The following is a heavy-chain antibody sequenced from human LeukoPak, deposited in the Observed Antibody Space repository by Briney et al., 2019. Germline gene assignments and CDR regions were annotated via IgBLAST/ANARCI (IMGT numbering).Heavy chain of an antibody. J-gene: IGHJ4*02. CDR3: ARDSPPYCGGDCYPDY. Sequence: GASVKVSCKASGGTFSSYAISWVRQDPGQGLEWMGRIIPIFGIANYAQKFQGRVTITADKSTSTAYMELSSLRSEDTAVYYCARDSPPYCGGDCYPDYWGQGTLVTVSS. D-gene: IGHD2-21*02. CDR2: IIPIFGIA. CDR1: GGTFSSYA. V-gene: IGHV1-69*04.